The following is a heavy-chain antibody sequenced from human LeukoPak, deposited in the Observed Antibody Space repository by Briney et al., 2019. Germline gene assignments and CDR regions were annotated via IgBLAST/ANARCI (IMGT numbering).Heavy chain of an antibody. Sequence: SETLSLTCTVSGGSISSSSYYWGWIRQPPGKGLEWIGSIYYSGSTYYNPSLKSRVTISVDTSKNQFSLKLSSVTAADTAVYYCAGGSGSYIYWGQGTLVTVSS. D-gene: IGHD3-10*01. CDR1: GGSISSSSYY. CDR3: AGGSGSYIY. CDR2: IYYSGST. V-gene: IGHV4-39*01. J-gene: IGHJ4*02.